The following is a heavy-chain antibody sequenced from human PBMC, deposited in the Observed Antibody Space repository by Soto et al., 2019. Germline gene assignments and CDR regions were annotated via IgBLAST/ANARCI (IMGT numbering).Heavy chain of an antibody. J-gene: IGHJ1*01. CDR2: IYSGGST. Sequence: EVQLVESGGGLVQPGGSLRLSCSASGFTVSTNYMTWVRQAPGKGLEWVSTIYSGGSTYYADSVKGRFTISRDNSENTLSLQIISLRDEDTAVYYWALAPTETQWAEYFQPWGQGTLVTVSS. CDR1: GFTVSTNY. CDR3: ALAPTETQWAEYFQP. V-gene: IGHV3-66*01. D-gene: IGHD6-19*01.